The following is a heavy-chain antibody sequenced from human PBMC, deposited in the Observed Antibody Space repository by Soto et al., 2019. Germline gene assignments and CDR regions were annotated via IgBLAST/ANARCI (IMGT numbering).Heavy chain of an antibody. Sequence: GGSLRLSCAASGFTFSNAWMSWVRQAPGKGLEWVGRIKSKTDGGTTDYAAPVKGRFTISRDDSKNTLYLQMNSLKTEDTAVYYCTTDPHRLSYYYDGMDVLGQGTTVTVSS. D-gene: IGHD3-16*02. V-gene: IGHV3-15*01. CDR1: GFTFSNAW. CDR2: IKSKTDGGTT. CDR3: TTDPHRLSYYYDGMDV. J-gene: IGHJ6*02.